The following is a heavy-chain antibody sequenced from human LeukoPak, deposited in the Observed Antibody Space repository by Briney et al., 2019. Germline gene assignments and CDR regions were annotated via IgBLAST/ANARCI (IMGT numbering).Heavy chain of an antibody. CDR3: ARAEALPTVFDF. J-gene: IGHJ4*02. CDR1: GYTLSRYG. D-gene: IGHD1-1*01. CDR2: ISAYSGNT. Sequence: ASVKVSCKASGYTLSRYGISWVRQVPGQGLEWMGCISAYSGNTIYAQTLQGRFTMTTDTSTSTAYMELRSLRADDTAMYYCARAEALPTVFDFGGEGTLVTASS. V-gene: IGHV1-18*01.